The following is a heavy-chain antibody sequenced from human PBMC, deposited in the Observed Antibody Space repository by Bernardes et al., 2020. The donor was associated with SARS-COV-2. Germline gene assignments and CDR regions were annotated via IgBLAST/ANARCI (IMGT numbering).Heavy chain of an antibody. CDR3: AKELNWNHFDY. D-gene: IGHD1-20*01. J-gene: IGHJ4*02. CDR1: GFTFSSYG. Sequence: GGSLRLSCAASGFTFSSYGMQWVRQAPGKGLEWVAFIRNDGSNKYYVDSVKGRFTISRDNSKNTLYLEMNSLRTEDTAVYYCAKELNWNHFDYWGQGSLVTVSS. V-gene: IGHV3-30*02. CDR2: IRNDGSNK.